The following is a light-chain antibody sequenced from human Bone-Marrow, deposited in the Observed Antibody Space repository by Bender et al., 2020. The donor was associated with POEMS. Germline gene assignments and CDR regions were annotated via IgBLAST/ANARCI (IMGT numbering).Light chain of an antibody. J-gene: IGLJ3*02. Sequence: QSALTQPRSVSGSPGQSVTISCTGTSSDVGGYNSVSWYQHHPGRVPKLLIYEVSGRPSGVSDRFSGSKSNNTASLTISGLQADDESYYYCFSSTAANTRVFGGGTKLTVL. V-gene: IGLV2-11*01. CDR2: EVS. CDR1: SSDVGGYNS. CDR3: FSSTAANTRV.